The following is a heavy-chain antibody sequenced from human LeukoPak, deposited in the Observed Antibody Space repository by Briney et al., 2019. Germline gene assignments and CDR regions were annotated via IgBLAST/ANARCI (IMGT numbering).Heavy chain of an antibody. CDR1: GFTFSSYW. V-gene: IGHV3-74*03. CDR3: VREGRVSGYDFDC. Sequence: GGSLRLSCAASGFTFSSYWMHWVRQVPGKGLVWVSRINSDGSSITYADSVKGRFTISRDNAKNTLYLQMNSLRVEDTAVYYCVREGRVSGYDFDCWGQGTLVPVSS. CDR2: INSDGSSI. D-gene: IGHD5-12*01. J-gene: IGHJ4*02.